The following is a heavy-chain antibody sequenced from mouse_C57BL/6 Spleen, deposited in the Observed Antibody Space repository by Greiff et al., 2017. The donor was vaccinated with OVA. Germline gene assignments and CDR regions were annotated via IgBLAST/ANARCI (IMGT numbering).Heavy chain of an antibody. D-gene: IGHD1-1*01. CDR3: EAITTVVADWYFDV. CDR1: GFSFNTYA. V-gene: IGHV10-1*01. Sequence: EVMLVESGGGLVQPKGSLKLSCAASGFSFNTYAMNWVRQAPGKGLEWVARIRSKSNNYATYYADSVKDRFTISRDDSESMLYLQMNNLKTEDTAMYYCEAITTVVADWYFDVWGTGTTVTVSS. J-gene: IGHJ1*03. CDR2: IRSKSNNYAT.